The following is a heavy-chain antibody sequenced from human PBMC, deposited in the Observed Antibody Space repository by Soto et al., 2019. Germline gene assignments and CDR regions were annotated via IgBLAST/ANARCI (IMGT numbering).Heavy chain of an antibody. V-gene: IGHV4-39*01. Sequence: PSETLSLTCTVSGGSISSSTYYWGWMRQPPGKGLEWIASFFIGGNTYYNPSLKSRVTISVDTSKNQFSLKLSSVTAADTAVYYCARRGYGPGFPYYYGMDVWGQGTTVTV. CDR1: GGSISSSTYY. CDR3: ARRGYGPGFPYYYGMDV. J-gene: IGHJ6*02. CDR2: FFIGGNT. D-gene: IGHD3-10*01.